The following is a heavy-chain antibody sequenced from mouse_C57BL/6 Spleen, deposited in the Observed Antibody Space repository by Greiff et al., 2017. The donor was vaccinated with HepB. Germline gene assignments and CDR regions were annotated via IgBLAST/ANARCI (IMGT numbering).Heavy chain of an antibody. J-gene: IGHJ2*01. CDR2: IYPGDGDT. V-gene: IGHV1-82*01. CDR3: ARRVWGDY. CDR1: GYAFSSSW. Sequence: QVQLKESGPELVKPGASVKISCKASGYAFSSSWMNWVKQRPGKGLEWIGRIYPGDGDTNYNGKFKGKATLTADKSSSTAYMQLSSLTSEDSAVYFCARRVWGDYWGQGTTLTVSS. D-gene: IGHD4-1*01.